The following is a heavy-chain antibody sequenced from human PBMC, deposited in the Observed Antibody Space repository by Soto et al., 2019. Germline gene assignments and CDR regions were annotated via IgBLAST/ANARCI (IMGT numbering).Heavy chain of an antibody. D-gene: IGHD4-4*01. Sequence: SVKVSCKASGGSFSRNAISWVRQAPGQGLEWIGGIIPIFGTTNYAQKFEGRVTISADASTRMAYMELRSLRSHDTAVYYCAKVRHDYSSYYYGMDVWGQGTTGTVSS. CDR2: IIPIFGTT. CDR3: AKVRHDYSSYYYGMDV. V-gene: IGHV1-69*13. J-gene: IGHJ6*02. CDR1: GGSFSRNA.